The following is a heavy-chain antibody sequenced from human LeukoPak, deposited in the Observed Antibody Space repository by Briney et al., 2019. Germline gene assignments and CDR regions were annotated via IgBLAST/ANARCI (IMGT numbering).Heavy chain of an antibody. CDR1: GYSISSGYY. D-gene: IGHD6-13*01. CDR3: ARGLYSSSWYSSSSWSDP. V-gene: IGHV4-38-2*02. Sequence: TSETLSLTCTVSGYSISSGYYWGWIRQPPGKGLEWIGSIYHSGSTYYNPSLKSRVTISVDTSKNQFSLKLSSVTAADTAVYYCARGLYSSSWYSSSSWSDPWGQGTLVTVSS. J-gene: IGHJ5*02. CDR2: IYHSGST.